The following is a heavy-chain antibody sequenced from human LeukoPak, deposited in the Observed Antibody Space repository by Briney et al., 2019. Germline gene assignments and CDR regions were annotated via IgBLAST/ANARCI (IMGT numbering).Heavy chain of an antibody. D-gene: IGHD1-26*01. Sequence: GGSLRLSCAASGFTFSTYGMNLVRQAPGKGLEWVAIISYDGINEYYADSVKGRFTISRDNSKNTLYLQMNSLRAEDTAVYYCVRDTGFLSSGSYQAPFDYWGQGTLVTVSS. CDR2: ISYDGINE. CDR1: GFTFSTYG. V-gene: IGHV3-30-3*01. J-gene: IGHJ4*02. CDR3: VRDTGFLSSGSYQAPFDY.